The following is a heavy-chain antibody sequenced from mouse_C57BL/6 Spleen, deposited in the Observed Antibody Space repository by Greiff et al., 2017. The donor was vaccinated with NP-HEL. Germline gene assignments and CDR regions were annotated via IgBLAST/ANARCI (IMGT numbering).Heavy chain of an antibody. D-gene: IGHD2-3*01. CDR2: IYPGSGST. V-gene: IGHV1-55*01. J-gene: IGHJ2*01. Sequence: VQLQQSGAELVKPGASVKMSCKASGYTFTSYWITWVKQRPGQGLEWIGDIYPGSGSTNYNEKFKSKATLTVDTSSSTAYMQLSSLTSEDSAVYYCAGYDGFPRYFDYWGQGTTLTVSS. CDR1: GYTFTSYW. CDR3: AGYDGFPRYFDY.